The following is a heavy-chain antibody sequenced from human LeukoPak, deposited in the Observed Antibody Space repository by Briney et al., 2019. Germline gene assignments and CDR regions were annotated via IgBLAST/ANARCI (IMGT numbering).Heavy chain of an antibody. CDR1: GYTFTSYG. CDR3: ARVKFLEGSIVVVPAAMGYYYGMDV. V-gene: IGHV1-18*01. J-gene: IGHJ6*02. CDR2: ISAYNGNT. Sequence: ASVKVSCTASGYTFTSYGISWVRQAPGQGLEWMGWISAYNGNTNYAQKLQGRVTMTTDTSTSTAYMELRSLRSDDTAVYYCARVKFLEGSIVVVPAAMGYYYGMDVWGQGTTVTVS. D-gene: IGHD2-2*01.